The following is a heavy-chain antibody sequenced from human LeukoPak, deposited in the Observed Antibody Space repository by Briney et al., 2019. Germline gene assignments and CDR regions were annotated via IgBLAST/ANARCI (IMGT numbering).Heavy chain of an antibody. CDR2: ISYDGSNK. Sequence: SCKASGYAFTSYAMHWVRQAPGKGLEWVAVISYDGSNKYYADSVKGRFTISRDNSKNTLYLQMNSLRAEDTAVYYCAKSPGYYPVNFDYWGQGTLVTVSS. J-gene: IGHJ4*02. CDR1: GYAFTSYA. CDR3: AKSPGYYPVNFDY. D-gene: IGHD3-22*01. V-gene: IGHV3-30-3*02.